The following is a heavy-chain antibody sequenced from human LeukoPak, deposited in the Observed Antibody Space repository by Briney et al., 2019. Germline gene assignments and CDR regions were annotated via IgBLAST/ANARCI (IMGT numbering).Heavy chain of an antibody. Sequence: KASETLSLTCTVSGGSISSSSYYWSWIRQPPGKGLEWIGYIYYSGSTNYNPSLKSRVTISVDTSKNQFSLKLSSVTAADTAVYYCASYSYGKGAFDIWGQGTMVTVSS. J-gene: IGHJ3*02. V-gene: IGHV4-61*01. D-gene: IGHD5-18*01. CDR1: GGSISSSSYY. CDR2: IYYSGST. CDR3: ASYSYGKGAFDI.